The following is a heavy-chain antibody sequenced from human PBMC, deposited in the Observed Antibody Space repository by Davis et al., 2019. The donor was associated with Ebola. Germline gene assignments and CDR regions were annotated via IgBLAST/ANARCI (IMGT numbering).Heavy chain of an antibody. V-gene: IGHV3-30*18. CDR2: ISYDGSNK. CDR3: AKDRAGYCSGGSCYLRGFYYYYYGMDV. J-gene: IGHJ6*02. CDR1: GFTFSNAW. D-gene: IGHD2-15*01. Sequence: GESLKISCAASGFTFSNAWMNWVRQAPGKGLEWVAVISYDGSNKYYADSVKGRFTISRDNSKNTLYLQMKSLRAEDTAVYYCAKDRAGYCSGGSCYLRGFYYYYYGMDVWGQGTTVTVSS.